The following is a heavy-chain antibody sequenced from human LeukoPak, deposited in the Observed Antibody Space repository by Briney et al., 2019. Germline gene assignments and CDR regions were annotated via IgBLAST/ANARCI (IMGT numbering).Heavy chain of an antibody. CDR2: IWYDGSNK. J-gene: IGHJ4*02. Sequence: GGSLRLSCAASGFTFSSYGMHWVRQAPGKGLEWVAVIWYDGSNKYYADSVKGRFTISRDNSKNTLYLQMNSLRAEDTAVYYCARDLVGVVPAAMGEAFDYWGQGTLVTVSS. V-gene: IGHV3-33*01. CDR1: GFTFSSYG. D-gene: IGHD2-2*01. CDR3: ARDLVGVVPAAMGEAFDY.